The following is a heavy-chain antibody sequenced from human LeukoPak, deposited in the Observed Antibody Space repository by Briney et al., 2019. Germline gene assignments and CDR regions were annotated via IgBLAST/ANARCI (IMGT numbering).Heavy chain of an antibody. D-gene: IGHD6-19*01. J-gene: IGHJ4*02. Sequence: PGGSLRLSCAASGFTFSSYSMNWVRQAPGKGLEWVSYISSSSSTIYYADSVKGRFTISRDNAKNSLYLQMNSLRAEDTAVYYCASPRVPGYSSGWYYLDYWGQGTLVTVSS. CDR1: GFTFSSYS. CDR2: ISSSSSTI. CDR3: ASPRVPGYSSGWYYLDY. V-gene: IGHV3-48*04.